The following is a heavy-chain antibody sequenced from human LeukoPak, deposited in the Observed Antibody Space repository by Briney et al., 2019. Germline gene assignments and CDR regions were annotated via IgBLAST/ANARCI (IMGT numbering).Heavy chain of an antibody. CDR3: ASKMYSSTWRDAFDI. CDR2: FSSSSDTI. V-gene: IGHV3-48*02. Sequence: GGSLRLSCAVFGITFCSFTITWVRQAPGKGLEWVSKFSSSSDTINYADSVKGRFTVSRDNAKNSLYLQMNSLRHEDTAVYYCASKMYSSTWRDAFDIWGQGTMVTVSS. CDR1: GITFCSFT. J-gene: IGHJ3*02. D-gene: IGHD6-13*01.